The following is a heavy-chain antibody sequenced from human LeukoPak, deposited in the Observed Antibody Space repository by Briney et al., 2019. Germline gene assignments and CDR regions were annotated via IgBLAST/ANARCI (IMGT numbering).Heavy chain of an antibody. D-gene: IGHD4-17*01. J-gene: IGHJ4*02. CDR1: GYTFTIYY. CDR3: ARDLNYGDSDY. CDR2: INPSGGST. Sequence: GASVKVSYKASGYTFTIYYMHWVRQAPGQGLEWMGIINPSGGSTSYAQKFQGRVTMTRDMSTSTVYMELSSLRSEDTAVYYCARDLNYGDSDYWGQGTLVTVSS. V-gene: IGHV1-46*01.